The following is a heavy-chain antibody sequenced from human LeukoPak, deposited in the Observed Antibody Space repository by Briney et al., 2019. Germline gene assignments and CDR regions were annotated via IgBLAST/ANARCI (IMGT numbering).Heavy chain of an antibody. V-gene: IGHV3-7*03. CDR3: TRLHNSGWTGY. Sequence: QTGGSLRLSCAASGFTFSDYYMSWIRRAPGKGLEWVANIKQDGSEKHYVDSVKGRFTISRDNTKNSLYLQMNSLRADDTAVYYCTRLHNSGWTGYWGQGTLVTVSS. D-gene: IGHD6-19*01. CDR1: GFTFSDYY. J-gene: IGHJ4*02. CDR2: IKQDGSEK.